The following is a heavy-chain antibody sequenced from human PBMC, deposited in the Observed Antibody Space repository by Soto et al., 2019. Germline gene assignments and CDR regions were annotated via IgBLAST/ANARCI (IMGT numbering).Heavy chain of an antibody. CDR3: ARQLPYNWRSVHHYYMDV. V-gene: IGHV5-51*01. CDR2: IYPGDSDT. D-gene: IGHD1-20*01. Sequence: PGESLKISCKGSGYSFTSYWIGWVRQMPGKGLEWMGIIYPGDSDTRYSPSFQGQVTISADKSISTAYLQWSSLKASDTAMYYCARQLPYNWRSVHHYYMDVWGKGTTVTVSS. J-gene: IGHJ6*03. CDR1: GYSFTSYW.